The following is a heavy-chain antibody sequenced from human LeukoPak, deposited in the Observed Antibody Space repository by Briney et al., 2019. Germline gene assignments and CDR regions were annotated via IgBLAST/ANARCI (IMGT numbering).Heavy chain of an antibody. CDR1: GFTFDDYA. J-gene: IGHJ4*02. CDR3: AKDHTYDTSGCIDY. D-gene: IGHD3-22*01. Sequence: GRSLRLSCAAAGFTFDDYAMHWVRQAPGKGLEWVSGISWNSGSIGYADSVKGRFTISRDNAKNSLYLQMTRLRAEDTALYYCAKDHTYDTSGCIDYWGPGTLVPVSS. V-gene: IGHV3-9*01. CDR2: ISWNSGSI.